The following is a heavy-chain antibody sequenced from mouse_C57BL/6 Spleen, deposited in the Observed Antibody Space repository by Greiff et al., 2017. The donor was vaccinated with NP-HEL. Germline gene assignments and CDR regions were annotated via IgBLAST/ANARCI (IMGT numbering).Heavy chain of an antibody. CDR1: GYTFTSYW. V-gene: IGHV1-64*01. Sequence: QVQLQQPGAELVKPGASVKLSCKASGYTFTSYWMHWVKQRPGPGLEWIGMIHPNSGSTNYNEKFKSKATLTVDKSSSTAYMQLSSLTSEDSAVYYCAREENPVRGFAYWGQGTLVTVSA. CDR2: IHPNSGST. J-gene: IGHJ3*01. CDR3: AREENPVRGFAY.